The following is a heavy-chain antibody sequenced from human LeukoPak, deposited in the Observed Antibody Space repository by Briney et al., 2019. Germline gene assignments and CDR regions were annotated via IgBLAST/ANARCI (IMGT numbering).Heavy chain of an antibody. CDR1: GYSISSGYY. Sequence: PSETLSLTCAVSGYSISSGYYWGWIRQPPGTGLEWIGSIYHSGSTYYNPYLKSRVTISVDTSKNQFSLKLSSVTAADTAVYYCARVERGSGSFYYYYYMDVWGKGTTVTVSS. D-gene: IGHD3-10*01. CDR2: IYHSGST. J-gene: IGHJ6*03. CDR3: ARVERGSGSFYYYYYMDV. V-gene: IGHV4-38-2*01.